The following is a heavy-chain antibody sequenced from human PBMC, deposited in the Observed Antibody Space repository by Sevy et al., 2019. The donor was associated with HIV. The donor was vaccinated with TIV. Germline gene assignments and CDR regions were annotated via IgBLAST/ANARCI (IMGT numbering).Heavy chain of an antibody. CDR2: IKQDGSEK. J-gene: IGHJ4*01. CDR1: GFTFSSYW. CDR3: SRGYDYFDY. V-gene: IGHV3-7*03. Sequence: GGCLRLSCAASGFTFSSYWMSWLRQAPGKGLEWVANIKQDGSEKYYVDSVKGRFTISRDNAKNSLCLQMNSLRAEDTAVYYCSRGYDYFDYWGHGTLVTVSS. D-gene: IGHD1-1*01.